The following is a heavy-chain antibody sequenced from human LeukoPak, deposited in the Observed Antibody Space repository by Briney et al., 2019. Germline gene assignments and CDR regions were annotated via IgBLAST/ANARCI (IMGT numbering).Heavy chain of an antibody. CDR1: GFTFSSYA. CDR3: AKDTFLGEWELIDY. CDR2: ISGSGGST. V-gene: IGHV3-23*01. Sequence: GGSLRLSCAASGFTFSSYAMSWVRQAPGKGLEWVSAISGSGGSTYYADSVKGRFTISRDNSKNTLYLQMNSLRAEDTVVYYCAKDTFLGEWELIDYWGQGTLVTVSS. J-gene: IGHJ4*02. D-gene: IGHD1-26*01.